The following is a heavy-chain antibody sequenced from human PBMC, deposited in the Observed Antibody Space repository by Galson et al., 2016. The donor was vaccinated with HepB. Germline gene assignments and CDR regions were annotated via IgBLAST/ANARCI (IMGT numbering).Heavy chain of an antibody. D-gene: IGHD1-26*01. CDR2: ISPTSNDI. CDR3: ASPSGRFSVQTFYP. CDR1: GFTFSDYY. J-gene: IGHJ3*01. Sequence: SLRLSCAASGFTFSDYYMSWIRQAPGKGLEWVSYISPTSNDINFADSVVGRFSISRDNAKNSLYLQMNTLGAEDTAVYYCASPSGRFSVQTFYPWGQGTMVTVSS. V-gene: IGHV3-11*06.